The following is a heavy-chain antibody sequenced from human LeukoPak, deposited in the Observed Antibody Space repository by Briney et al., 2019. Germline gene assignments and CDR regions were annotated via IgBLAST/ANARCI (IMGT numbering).Heavy chain of an antibody. CDR1: GGSISSYY. Sequence: SETLSLTCTVSGGSISSYYWSWIRQPPGKGLEWVGYIYYSGSTNYNPSLKSRVTISVDTSKNQFSLKLSSVTAADTAVYYCARENSYGLSDAFDIWGQGTMVTVSS. CDR2: IYYSGST. D-gene: IGHD5-18*01. CDR3: ARENSYGLSDAFDI. J-gene: IGHJ3*02. V-gene: IGHV4-59*01.